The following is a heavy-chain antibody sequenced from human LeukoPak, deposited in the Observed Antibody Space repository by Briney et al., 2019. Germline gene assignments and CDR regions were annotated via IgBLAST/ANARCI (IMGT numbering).Heavy chain of an antibody. D-gene: IGHD3-3*01. J-gene: IGHJ6*03. V-gene: IGHV1-8*01. CDR3: GRAITIFDYYYMDV. Sequence: ASVKVSCKASGDTFTTYDINWVRQAPGQGLEWMGWMNPKSGNTVYAQKFQGRVIMTRDTSKSTAYMELSSLRSEDTAVYYCGRAITIFDYYYMDVWGKGSTVTVYS. CDR1: GDTFTTYD. CDR2: MNPKSGNT.